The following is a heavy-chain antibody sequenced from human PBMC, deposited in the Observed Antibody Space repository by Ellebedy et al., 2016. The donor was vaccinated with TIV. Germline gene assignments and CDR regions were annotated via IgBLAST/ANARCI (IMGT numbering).Heavy chain of an antibody. J-gene: IGHJ3*02. D-gene: IGHD4-23*01. CDR2: IYWDDDK. CDR1: GFSLSTSGVG. V-gene: IGHV2-5*02. Sequence: SGPTLVKPTQTLTLTCTFSGFSLSTSGVGVGWIRQPPGKALEWLALIYWDDDKRYSPSLKSRLNITKDTSKNQVVLTMTNMDPVDTATYYCAHGHDYGGNLGSFDAFDIWGQGTMVTVSS. CDR3: AHGHDYGGNLGSFDAFDI.